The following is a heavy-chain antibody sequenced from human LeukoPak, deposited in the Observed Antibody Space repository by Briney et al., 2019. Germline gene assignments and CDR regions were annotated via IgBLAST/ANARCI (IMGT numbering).Heavy chain of an antibody. Sequence: ASVKVSCKASGYTFTSYGISWVRQAPGQRLEWMGWISAYNGNTNYAQKLQGRVTMTTDTSTSTAYMELRSLRSDDTAVYYCARSFGCSSTSCYTYNWFDPWGQGTLVTVSS. CDR1: GYTFTSYG. V-gene: IGHV1-18*01. J-gene: IGHJ5*02. CDR2: ISAYNGNT. CDR3: ARSFGCSSTSCYTYNWFDP. D-gene: IGHD2-2*02.